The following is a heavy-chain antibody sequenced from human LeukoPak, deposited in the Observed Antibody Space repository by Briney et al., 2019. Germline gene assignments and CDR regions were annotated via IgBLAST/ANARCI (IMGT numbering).Heavy chain of an antibody. J-gene: IGHJ4*02. CDR2: MNPNSGNI. V-gene: IGHV1-8*01. CDR3: AITIFGVVPTGDY. D-gene: IGHD3-3*01. CDR1: GYTFTSYD. Sequence: ASVKVSCKASGYTFTSYDINWVRQATGQGLEWMGWMNPNSGNIGYAQKFQGRVTMTRNTSISTAYMELSSLRSEDTAVYYCAITIFGVVPTGDYWGQGTLVTVSS.